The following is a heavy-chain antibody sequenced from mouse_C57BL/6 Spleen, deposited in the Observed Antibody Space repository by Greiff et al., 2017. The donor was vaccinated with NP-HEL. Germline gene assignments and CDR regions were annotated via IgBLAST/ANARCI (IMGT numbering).Heavy chain of an antibody. D-gene: IGHD1-1*01. Sequence: EVQLQQSGPELVKPGASVKMSCKASGYTFTDYNMHWVKQSHGKSLEWIGYINPNNGGTSYNQKFKGKATLTVNKSSSTAYMELRSLTSEDAAVYYCLYSSSYDYFDYWGQGTTLTVSS. CDR2: INPNNGGT. CDR3: LYSSSYDYFDY. V-gene: IGHV1-22*01. CDR1: GYTFTDYN. J-gene: IGHJ2*01.